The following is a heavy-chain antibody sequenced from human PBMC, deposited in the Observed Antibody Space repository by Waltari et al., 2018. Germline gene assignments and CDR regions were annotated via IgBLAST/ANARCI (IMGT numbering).Heavy chain of an antibody. J-gene: IGHJ3*02. D-gene: IGHD3-22*01. V-gene: IGHV3-23*01. CDR1: GFTISSNA. Sequence: EVQLLESGGALVQPGGSLRLSCAASGFTISSNAMSWVRQDPGKGMEWVSVISSSGGTIYYADSVKGRFTISRDYSKNTLYLQMNSRRAGETAVYFCAKWDRVIVSEGGAFDIWGQGTMVTVSS. CDR2: ISSSGGTI. CDR3: AKWDRVIVSEGGAFDI.